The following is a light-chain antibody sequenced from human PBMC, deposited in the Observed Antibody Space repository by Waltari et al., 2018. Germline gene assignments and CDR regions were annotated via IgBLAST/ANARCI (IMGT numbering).Light chain of an antibody. CDR1: SSDVGGHPY. Sequence: QSALTQPASVSGSPGQSIIISCTGTSSDVGGHPYVSWYQQHPGEAPKLIIYDVSSRPSGVSPRFSASRSGNTASLTISGLRTEDEADYYCSSYSSVTNVVFGGGTKLTVL. CDR3: SSYSSVTNVV. J-gene: IGLJ2*01. V-gene: IGLV2-14*01. CDR2: DVS.